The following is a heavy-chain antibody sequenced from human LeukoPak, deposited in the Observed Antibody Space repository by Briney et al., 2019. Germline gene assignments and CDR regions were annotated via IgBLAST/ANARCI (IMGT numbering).Heavy chain of an antibody. Sequence: PSETLSLTCTVSGGSISSSSYYWGWIRQPPGKGLEWIGSIYYSGSTYYNPSLKSRVTISVDTSKNQFSLKLTSVTAADTAVYYCARLLNWNYENWFDPWGQGTLVTVSS. J-gene: IGHJ5*02. V-gene: IGHV4-39*07. CDR2: IYYSGST. D-gene: IGHD1-7*01. CDR1: GGSISSSSYY. CDR3: ARLLNWNYENWFDP.